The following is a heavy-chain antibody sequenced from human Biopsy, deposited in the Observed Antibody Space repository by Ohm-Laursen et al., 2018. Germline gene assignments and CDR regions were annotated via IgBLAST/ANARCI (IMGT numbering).Heavy chain of an antibody. Sequence: GASVKVSCKTSGGTLSNYAINWVRQAPGQGFEWMGGIVPLFETTDSAQKFQGRVTITADRSTTTAYIELSGLTSEDTAIYYCAKAGQTSGEYVVPRHFDSWGQGTRVTVSS. V-gene: IGHV1-69*06. J-gene: IGHJ4*02. CDR3: AKAGQTSGEYVVPRHFDS. CDR2: IVPLFETT. CDR1: GGTLSNYA. D-gene: IGHD2-15*01.